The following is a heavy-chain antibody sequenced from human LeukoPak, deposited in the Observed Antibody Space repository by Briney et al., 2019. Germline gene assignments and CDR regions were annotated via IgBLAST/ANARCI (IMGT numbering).Heavy chain of an antibody. CDR3: ARLPVDAFDI. D-gene: IGHD1-14*01. J-gene: IGHJ3*02. CDR2: ISSSSSYI. V-gene: IGHV3-21*01. CDR1: GFTFSSYS. Sequence: GGSLRLSCAASGFTFSSYSMNWVRQAPGKGLEWVSSISSSSSYIYYADSVKGRFTISRDNSKNTLYLQMGSLRAEDMAVYYCARLPVDAFDIWGQGTMVTVSS.